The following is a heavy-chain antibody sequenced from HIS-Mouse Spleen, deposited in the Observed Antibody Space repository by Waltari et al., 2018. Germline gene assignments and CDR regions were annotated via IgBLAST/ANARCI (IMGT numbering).Heavy chain of an antibody. Sequence: QVQLQESGPGLVKPSETLSLTCTVSGYSISSGYYWGWIRQPPGKGLEWIGGIYHSGSTYYNPSLKSRVTISVDTSKNQFSLKLSSVTAADTAVYYCARDRWQQLDYFDYWGQGTLVTVSS. CDR1: GYSISSGYY. CDR3: ARDRWQQLDYFDY. J-gene: IGHJ4*02. V-gene: IGHV4-38-2*02. CDR2: IYHSGST. D-gene: IGHD6-13*01.